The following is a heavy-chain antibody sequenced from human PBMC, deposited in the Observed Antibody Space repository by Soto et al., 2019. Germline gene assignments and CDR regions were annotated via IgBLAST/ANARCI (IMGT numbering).Heavy chain of an antibody. CDR1: GFTFTNYW. Sequence: EVQLVESGGGLVQPGGSLRLSCAASGFTFTNYWMTWVRQAPGKGLEWVANIKQDGSEKYYVDSVKGRFTISRDNAKNSLYLQMNSLRAEDTAVYYCARDYVWGSYRYPLDYWGQGTLVTVSS. V-gene: IGHV3-7*01. CDR2: IKQDGSEK. CDR3: ARDYVWGSYRYPLDY. J-gene: IGHJ4*02. D-gene: IGHD3-16*02.